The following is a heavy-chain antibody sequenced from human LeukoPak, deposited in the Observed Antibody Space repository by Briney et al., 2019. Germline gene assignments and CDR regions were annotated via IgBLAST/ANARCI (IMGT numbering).Heavy chain of an antibody. Sequence: SVKVSCKASGGTFSSHAISWVRQAPGQGLEWMGGIIPIFGTANYAQKFQGRVTITADESTSTAYMELSSLRSEDTAVYYCARDSHLPPYSYGYYFDYWGQGTLVTVSS. J-gene: IGHJ4*02. CDR2: IIPIFGTA. V-gene: IGHV1-69*13. CDR1: GGTFSSHA. D-gene: IGHD5-18*01. CDR3: ARDSHLPPYSYGYYFDY.